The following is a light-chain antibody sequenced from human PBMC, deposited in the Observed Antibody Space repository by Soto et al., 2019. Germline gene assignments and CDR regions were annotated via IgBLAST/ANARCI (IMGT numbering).Light chain of an antibody. J-gene: IGKJ1*01. CDR2: GAS. CDR1: QSVSSN. V-gene: IGKV3-15*01. CDR3: QQYNNWPPM. Sequence: EIVMTQSPATLSVSPGERATLSCRASQSVSSNLAWYQQKPGQAPRLLIYGASTRATGIPARFSGSESGTDFTLTISSLQSEDFAVYYCQQYNNWPPMFGQGTKVEIK.